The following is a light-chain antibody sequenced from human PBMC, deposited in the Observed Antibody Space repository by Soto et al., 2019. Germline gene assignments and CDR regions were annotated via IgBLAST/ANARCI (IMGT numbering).Light chain of an antibody. CDR3: QQYGSSPWM. CDR1: QSVSSSY. J-gene: IGKJ1*01. Sequence: EIGLTQSPGTLSLAPGERATLSCRASQSVSSSYLAWYQQKPGQAPRLLIYGASSRATGIPDRFSGSGSGTDFTLTISRLEPEDFAVYYCQQYGSSPWMFGQGTKVEIK. CDR2: GAS. V-gene: IGKV3-20*01.